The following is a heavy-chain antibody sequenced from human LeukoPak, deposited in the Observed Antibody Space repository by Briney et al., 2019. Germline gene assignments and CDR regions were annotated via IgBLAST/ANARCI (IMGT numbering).Heavy chain of an antibody. CDR3: ARDQLTYYYGSGSYCP. J-gene: IGHJ5*02. V-gene: IGHV1-2*02. CDR1: GYTFTGYY. D-gene: IGHD3-10*01. CDR2: INPNSGGT. Sequence: ASVKVSCKASGYTFTGYYMHWVRQAPGQGLEWMGWINPNSGGTNYAQKFQGRVTMTRDASISTAYMELSRLRSDDTAVYYCARDQLTYYYGSGSYCPWGQGTLVTVSS.